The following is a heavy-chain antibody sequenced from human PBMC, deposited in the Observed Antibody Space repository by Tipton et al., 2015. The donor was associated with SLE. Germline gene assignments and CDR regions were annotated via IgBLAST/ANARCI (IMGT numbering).Heavy chain of an antibody. V-gene: IGHV4-4*07. CDR3: ARTGIALLGELAFDI. Sequence: TLSLTCTVFGASISSFYWSWIRQPAGEGLEWIGRVYLTGNTNYNPPLQSRVTMSLDTSKKQVSLKLSSVTAADTAVYYCARTGIALLGELAFDIWGQGTMVTVSS. CDR1: GASISSFY. CDR2: VYLTGNT. D-gene: IGHD6-13*01. J-gene: IGHJ3*02.